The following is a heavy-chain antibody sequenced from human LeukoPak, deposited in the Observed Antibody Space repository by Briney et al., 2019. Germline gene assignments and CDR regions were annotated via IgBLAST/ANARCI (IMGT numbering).Heavy chain of an antibody. CDR2: ISSNGGST. CDR3: ARVDSSSWFDY. Sequence: GGSLRLSCAASGFIFSNYGMSWVRQAPGKGLEYVSAISSNGGSTYYANSVKGRFTISRDNSKNTLYLQMGSLRAEDMAVYYCARVDSSSWFDYWGQGTLVTVSS. D-gene: IGHD6-13*01. CDR1: GFIFSNYG. J-gene: IGHJ4*02. V-gene: IGHV3-64*01.